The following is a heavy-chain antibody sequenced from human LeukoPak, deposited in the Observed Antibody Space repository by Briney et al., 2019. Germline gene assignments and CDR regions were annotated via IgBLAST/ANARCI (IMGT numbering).Heavy chain of an antibody. CDR2: ISYDGSNK. Sequence: PGGSLRLSCAASGFTFSSYAMHWVRQAPGKGLEWVAVISYDGSNKYYADSVKGRFTISRDNSKNTLYLQMNSLRAEDTAVYYCAKDLKSSGWYHYYYGMDVWGQGTTVTVSS. CDR1: GFTFSSYA. V-gene: IGHV3-30-3*01. J-gene: IGHJ6*02. D-gene: IGHD6-19*01. CDR3: AKDLKSSGWYHYYYGMDV.